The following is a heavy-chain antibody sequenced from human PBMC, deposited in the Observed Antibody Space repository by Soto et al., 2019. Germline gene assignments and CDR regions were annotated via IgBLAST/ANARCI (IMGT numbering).Heavy chain of an antibody. CDR1: GYSFTSYW. CDR2: IYPGDSET. Sequence: GESLKISCKGSGYSFTSYWIGWVRQMPGKGLEWMGIIYPGDSETRYSPSFQGQVTISADKSISTAYLQWSSLKASDTAIYYCARLVGHWLPHNWFDPWGQGTLVTVSS. D-gene: IGHD6-19*01. V-gene: IGHV5-51*01. CDR3: ARLVGHWLPHNWFDP. J-gene: IGHJ5*02.